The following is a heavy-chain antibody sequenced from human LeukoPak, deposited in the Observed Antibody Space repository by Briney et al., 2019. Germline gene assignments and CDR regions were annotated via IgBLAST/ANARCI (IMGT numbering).Heavy chain of an antibody. CDR1: GYTSTSYG. D-gene: IGHD2-2*01. Sequence: ASVKVSCKASGYTSTSYGISWVRQAPGQGLEWMGWISAYNGNTNYAQKLQGRVTMTTDTSTSTAYMELRSLRSDDTAVYYCARDRYYCSSTSCYADNWFDPWGQGTLVTVSS. J-gene: IGHJ5*02. CDR3: ARDRYYCSSTSCYADNWFDP. V-gene: IGHV1-18*01. CDR2: ISAYNGNT.